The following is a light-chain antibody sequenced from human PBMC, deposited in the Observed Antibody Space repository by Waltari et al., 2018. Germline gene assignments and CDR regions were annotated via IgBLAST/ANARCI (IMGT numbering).Light chain of an antibody. V-gene: IGLV2-14*03. CDR2: GVS. J-gene: IGLJ3*02. CDR3: SSYTSSLTLV. Sequence: QSALTQPASVSGSPGQSITISCTGTSNDVGGYTYVSWYQQHPGKAPKLVIYGVSNRPAGVSNRFSGSKSCSTASLTISGLQAEDEADYYCSSYTSSLTLVFGGGTKLTVL. CDR1: SNDVGGYTY.